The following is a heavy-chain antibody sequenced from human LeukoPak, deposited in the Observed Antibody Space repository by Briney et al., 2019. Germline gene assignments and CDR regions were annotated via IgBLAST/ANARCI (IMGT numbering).Heavy chain of an antibody. D-gene: IGHD6-13*01. CDR3: ASLQGQQRARRDWFDP. J-gene: IGHJ5*02. CDR2: INTNTGNP. V-gene: IGHV7-4-1*02. CDR1: GYTLTSYG. Sequence: RASVKVSCKASGYTLTSYGISWVRQAPGQGLEWMGWINTNTGNPTYAQGFTGRFVFSLDTSVSTAYLQISSLKAEDTAVYYCASLQGQQRARRDWFDPWGQGTLVTVSS.